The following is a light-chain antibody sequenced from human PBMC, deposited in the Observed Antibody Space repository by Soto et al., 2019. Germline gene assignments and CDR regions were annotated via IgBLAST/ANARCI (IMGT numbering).Light chain of an antibody. CDR3: LQYNRWLT. CDR1: QSVSSN. CDR2: GAC. V-gene: IGKV3-15*01. Sequence: EIVLTQSPATLSLSPGERATLSCRASQSVSSNLAWYQQKPDQAPRLIIYGACSTATGVQARFSGSGSGTVSPLTSSLLQSEDLVIYYCLQYNRWLTFGQGTRVDIK. J-gene: IGKJ5*01.